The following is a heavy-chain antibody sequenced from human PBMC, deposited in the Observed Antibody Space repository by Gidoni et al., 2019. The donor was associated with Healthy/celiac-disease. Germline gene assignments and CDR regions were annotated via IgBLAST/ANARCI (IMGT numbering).Heavy chain of an antibody. Sequence: EVQLLESGGGLVQPGGSLRLSCAASGLTFSSYAMSWVRQAPGKGVEGVSAISGSGGSTYYADSVKGRFTISRDNSKNTLYLQMNSLRAEDTAVYYCAKDLWFGELLMGYYYYGMDVWGQGTTVTVSS. J-gene: IGHJ6*02. V-gene: IGHV3-23*01. D-gene: IGHD3-10*01. CDR1: GLTFSSYA. CDR3: AKDLWFGELLMGYYYYGMDV. CDR2: ISGSGGST.